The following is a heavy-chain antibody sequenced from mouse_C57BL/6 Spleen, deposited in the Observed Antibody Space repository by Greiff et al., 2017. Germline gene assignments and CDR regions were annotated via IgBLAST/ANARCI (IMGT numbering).Heavy chain of an antibody. J-gene: IGHJ4*01. CDR1: GFSLTSYG. D-gene: IGHD2-2*01. CDR2: IWSGGST. V-gene: IGHV2-2*01. CDR3: ARKRGATMVTTKGLGYAMDY. Sequence: QVHVKQSGPGLVQPSQSLSITCTVSGFSLTSYGVHWVRQSPGKGLEWLGVIWSGGSTDYNAAFISRLGISKDNSKSQFFFKMNSLQADDTAIYYCARKRGATMVTTKGLGYAMDYWGQGTSVTVSS.